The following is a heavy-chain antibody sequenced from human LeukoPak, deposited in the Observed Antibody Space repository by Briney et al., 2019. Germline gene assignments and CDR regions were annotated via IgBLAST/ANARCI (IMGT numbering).Heavy chain of an antibody. D-gene: IGHD6-13*01. CDR1: GASISSYY. CDR2: IYYSGST. V-gene: IGHV4-59*01. CDR3: ARDIRAAGTFEY. Sequence: SETLSLTCIVSGASISSYYWSWIRHPPGKGLEWIGYIYYSGSTNYNPSLKSRVTISVDTSKNQFSLKLTSGTAADTAVYYCARDIRAAGTFEYWGQGTLVTVSS. J-gene: IGHJ4*02.